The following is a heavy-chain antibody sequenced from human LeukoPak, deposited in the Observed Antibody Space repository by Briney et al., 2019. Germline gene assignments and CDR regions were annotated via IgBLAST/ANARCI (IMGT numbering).Heavy chain of an antibody. CDR2: ISSSSSYI. V-gene: IGHV3-21*01. D-gene: IGHD6-13*01. CDR3: ARETPDSSSWTVFDY. CDR1: GFTFSSYS. J-gene: IGHJ4*02. Sequence: PGGSLRLSCAASGFTFSSYSMNWVRQAPGKGLEWVSSISSSSSYIYYADSVKGRFTISRDNAKNSLYLQMNSLRAEDTAMYYCARETPDSSSWTVFDYWGQGTLVTVSS.